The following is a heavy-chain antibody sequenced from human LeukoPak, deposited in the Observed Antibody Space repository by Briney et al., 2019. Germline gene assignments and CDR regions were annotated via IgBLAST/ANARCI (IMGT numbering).Heavy chain of an antibody. CDR2: IYHSGST. CDR3: ARGGNYYGSGSYYLPWFDP. Sequence: SETLSLTCTVSGYSISSGYYWGWIRQPPGKGLEWIGSIYHSGSTYYNPSLKSRVTISVDTSKNQFSLKLNSVTAADTAVYYCARGGNYYGSGSYYLPWFDPWGQGTLVTVSS. V-gene: IGHV4-38-2*02. J-gene: IGHJ5*02. D-gene: IGHD3-10*01. CDR1: GYSISSGYY.